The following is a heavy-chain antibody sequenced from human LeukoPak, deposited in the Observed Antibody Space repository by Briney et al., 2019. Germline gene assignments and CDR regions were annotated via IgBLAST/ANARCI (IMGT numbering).Heavy chain of an antibody. CDR2: IRSKANNYAT. D-gene: IGHD3-22*01. CDR3: TGDNFDSSVKFDY. CDR1: GFTFSGSA. Sequence: GGSLKLSCVVCGFTFSGSAVHWVRQASGKGLEWVGRIRSKANNYATAYAASVKGRFTISRDDSKNTAYLQMNSLKTEDTAVYYCTGDNFDSSVKFDYWGQGTLVTVSS. J-gene: IGHJ4*02. V-gene: IGHV3-73*01.